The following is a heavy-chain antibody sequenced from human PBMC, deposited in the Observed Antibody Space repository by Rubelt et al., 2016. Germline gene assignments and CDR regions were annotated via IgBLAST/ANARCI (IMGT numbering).Heavy chain of an antibody. CDR2: VTHSGST. J-gene: IGHJ4*02. Sequence: QVQLQQWGAGLLKPSETLSLTCTVYGGSFSAYSWSWIRQPPGEGLEWIGEVTHSGSTNYNPSLKRRVTIWLNTPNNQFSLSRSSVTAADTAVYYCARDQLLGNDDYGFDFWGQGTQVTVSS. V-gene: IGHV4-34*01. CDR1: GGSFSAYS. D-gene: IGHD4-17*01. CDR3: ARDQLLGNDDYGFDF.